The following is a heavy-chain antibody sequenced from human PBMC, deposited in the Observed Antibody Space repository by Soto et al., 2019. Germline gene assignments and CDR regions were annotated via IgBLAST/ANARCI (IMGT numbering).Heavy chain of an antibody. Sequence: QVQLVQSGAEVKKPGASVKVSCKASGYTFTSYGISWVRQAPGQGLEWMGWISAYNGNTNYAQKLQGRVTMTTDTSTCTAYMELRSLRSDDTAVYYCARVPEQLGYCSSTSCWNWFDPWGQGTLVTVSS. CDR3: ARVPEQLGYCSSTSCWNWFDP. V-gene: IGHV1-18*01. J-gene: IGHJ5*02. CDR1: GYTFTSYG. D-gene: IGHD2-2*01. CDR2: ISAYNGNT.